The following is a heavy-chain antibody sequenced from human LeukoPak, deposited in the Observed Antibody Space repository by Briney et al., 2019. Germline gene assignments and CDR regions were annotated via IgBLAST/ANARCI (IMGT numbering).Heavy chain of an antibody. V-gene: IGHV3-30*14. CDR2: ISYDGSNK. CDR3: AKGRRAPLVGTITKSWIDY. CDR1: GFTFSSYA. D-gene: IGHD1-26*01. J-gene: IGHJ4*02. Sequence: GRSLRLSCAASGFTFSSYAMHWVRQAPGKGLEWVAVISYDGSNKYYADSVKGRFTISRDNSKNTLYLQMNSLRAEDTAVYYCAKGRRAPLVGTITKSWIDYWGQGTLVTVSS.